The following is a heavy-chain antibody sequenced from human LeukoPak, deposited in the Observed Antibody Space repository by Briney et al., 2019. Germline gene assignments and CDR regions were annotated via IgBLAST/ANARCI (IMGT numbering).Heavy chain of an antibody. CDR2: INPNSGGT. J-gene: IGHJ4*02. V-gene: IGHV1-2*02. CDR1: GYTFTGCY. D-gene: IGHD3-22*01. Sequence: GASVKVSCKASGYTFTGCYMHWVRQAPGQGLEWMGWINPNSGGTNYAQKFQGRVTMTRDTSISTAYMELSRLRSDDTAVYYCAAAYYDSSGYYYVDYWGQGTLVTVSS. CDR3: AAAYYDSSGYYYVDY.